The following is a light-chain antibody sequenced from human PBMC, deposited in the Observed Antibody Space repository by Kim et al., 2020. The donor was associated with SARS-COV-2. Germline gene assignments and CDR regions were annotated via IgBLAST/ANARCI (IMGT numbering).Light chain of an antibody. J-gene: IGLJ3*02. CDR1: SSNIEHNA. Sequence: QRVTITCSGSSSNIEHNAVNWYQQLPGKAPKLLIYYDDLLPSGVSDRFSGSKSGTSASLAISGLQSEDEADYYCAAWDDRLNGPVFGGGTQLTVL. CDR2: YDD. V-gene: IGLV1-36*01. CDR3: AAWDDRLNGPV.